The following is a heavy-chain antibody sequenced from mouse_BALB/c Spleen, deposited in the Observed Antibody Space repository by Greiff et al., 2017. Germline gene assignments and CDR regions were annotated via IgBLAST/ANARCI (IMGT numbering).Heavy chain of an antibody. D-gene: IGHD1-2*01. Sequence: EVQRVESGGDLVKPGGSLKLSCAASGFTFSSYGMSWVRQTPDKRLEWVATISSGGSYTYYPDSVKGRFTISRDNAKNTLYLQMSSLKSEDTAMYYCARRITTAPYYFDYWGQGTTLTVSS. V-gene: IGHV5-6*01. CDR1: GFTFSSYG. J-gene: IGHJ2*01. CDR3: ARRITTAPYYFDY. CDR2: ISSGGSYT.